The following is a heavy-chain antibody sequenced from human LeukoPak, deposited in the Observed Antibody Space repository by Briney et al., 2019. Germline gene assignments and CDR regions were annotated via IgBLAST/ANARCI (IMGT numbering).Heavy chain of an antibody. CDR2: IYYSGTT. Sequence: SETLSLTCTVSGGSISRYYWSWIRQPPGKELDWIGYIYYSGTTNYNPSLKSRVTISVDTSKNQFSLRLNSVTAADTAVYYCARHARQQLIHIDYWGQGTLVTVSS. J-gene: IGHJ4*02. D-gene: IGHD6-13*01. V-gene: IGHV4-59*08. CDR3: ARHARQQLIHIDY. CDR1: GGSISRYY.